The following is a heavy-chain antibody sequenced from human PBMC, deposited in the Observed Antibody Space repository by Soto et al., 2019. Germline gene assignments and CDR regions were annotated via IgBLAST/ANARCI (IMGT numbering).Heavy chain of an antibody. V-gene: IGHV4-30-2*01. CDR3: VRVPGP. CDR1: GGSISSGGYS. CDR2: IYHSGST. J-gene: IGHJ5*02. Sequence: QLQLQEYGSGLVKPSQTLSLTCVVSGGSISSGGYSWSWIRQPPGKGLEWIGYIYHSGSTYYNPSLKSRVTISVDRSKNQFSLKLSSVTAADTAVYYCVRVPGPWGQGTLVTVSS.